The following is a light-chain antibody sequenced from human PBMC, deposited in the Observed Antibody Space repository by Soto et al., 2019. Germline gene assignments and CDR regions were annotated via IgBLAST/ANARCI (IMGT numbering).Light chain of an antibody. J-gene: IGKJ5*01. CDR1: QDISGY. CDR2: SAS. V-gene: IGKV1-27*01. CDR3: QKFNTAPLT. Sequence: DIQMTQSPSSLSASVGDRVTITCSASQDISGYLAWYQQKPGKVPKLLIYSASTLQSGVPSRFSGSGSGTDFTLTISSLQPEDVATYYCQKFNTAPLTFGQGTRLEIK.